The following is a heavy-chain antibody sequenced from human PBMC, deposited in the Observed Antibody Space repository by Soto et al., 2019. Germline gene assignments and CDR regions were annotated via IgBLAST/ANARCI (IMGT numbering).Heavy chain of an antibody. J-gene: IGHJ6*02. CDR2: ISYDGSNK. D-gene: IGHD1-26*01. CDR3: AKDQYGVGAPYYYYYYGMDV. V-gene: IGHV3-30*18. CDR1: GFTFSSYG. Sequence: GGSLRLSCAASGFTFSSYGMHWVRQAPGKGLEWVAVISYDGSNKYYADSVKGRFTISRDNSKNTLYLQMNSLRAEDTAVYYCAKDQYGVGAPYYYYYYGMDVWGQGTTVTGSS.